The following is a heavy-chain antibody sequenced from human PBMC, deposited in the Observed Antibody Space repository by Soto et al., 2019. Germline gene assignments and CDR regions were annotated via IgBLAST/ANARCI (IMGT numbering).Heavy chain of an antibody. D-gene: IGHD3-22*01. J-gene: IGHJ6*02. CDR3: ARKWFRGREV. V-gene: IGHV1-8*01. CDR1: GYTFTSYD. Sequence: QVQLVQSGAEVKKPGASVKVSCKASGYTFTSYDINWVRQATGQGLEWMGWMKPNSGNTGYAQKFQGRITMNGHTAMSTAYMRLSRPTSEDTDVYYGARKWFRGREVWGQGTKVTV. CDR2: MKPNSGNT.